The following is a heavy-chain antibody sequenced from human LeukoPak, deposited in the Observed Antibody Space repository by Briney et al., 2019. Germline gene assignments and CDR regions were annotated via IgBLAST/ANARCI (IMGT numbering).Heavy chain of an antibody. D-gene: IGHD6-13*01. J-gene: IGHJ4*02. CDR1: GDSISSSSSY. V-gene: IGHV4-39*01. CDR2: IYYSGST. Sequence: SETLSLTCSVSGDSISSSSSYWGWIRQPPGKGLEWIGSIYYSGSTYYNTSLKSRVTISVDTSKNQFSLKLSSVTAADTAVYYCARHVLRIAAAGFDYWGQGTLVTVSS. CDR3: ARHVLRIAAAGFDY.